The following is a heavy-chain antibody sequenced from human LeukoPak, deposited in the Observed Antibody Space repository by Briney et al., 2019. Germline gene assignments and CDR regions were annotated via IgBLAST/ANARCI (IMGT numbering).Heavy chain of an antibody. Sequence: PGGSLRLSCAASGFTFSSYGMHWVRQAPGKGLEWVAVIWNDGSNKYYADSVKGRFTISRDNSKNTLYLQMNSLRAEDTAIYYCAKDGSRYSSGWYAYWGQGTLVAVSS. V-gene: IGHV3-33*06. J-gene: IGHJ4*02. CDR2: IWNDGSNK. CDR3: AKDGSRYSSGWYAY. D-gene: IGHD6-19*01. CDR1: GFTFSSYG.